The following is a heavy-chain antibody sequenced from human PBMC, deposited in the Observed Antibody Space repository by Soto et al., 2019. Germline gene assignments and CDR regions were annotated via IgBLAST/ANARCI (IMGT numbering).Heavy chain of an antibody. J-gene: IGHJ4*02. CDR3: ARAENSGWSRSVDY. CDR2: ISSSSSYT. Sequence: APGKGLEWVSYISSSSSYTNYADSVKGRFTISRDNAKNSLYLQMNSLRAEDTAVYYCARAENSGWSRSVDYWGQGTLVTVSS. V-gene: IGHV3-11*06. D-gene: IGHD6-19*01.